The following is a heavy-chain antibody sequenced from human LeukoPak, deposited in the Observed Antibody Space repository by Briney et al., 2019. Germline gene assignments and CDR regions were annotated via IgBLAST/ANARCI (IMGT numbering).Heavy chain of an antibody. CDR1: GGSISSSSYY. CDR3: ARVDGITGTIGVLDAFDI. D-gene: IGHD1-20*01. Sequence: SETLSLTCTVSGGSISSSSYYWGWIRQPPGKGLEWIGSIYYSGSTYYNPSLKSRVTISVDTSKNQFSLKLSSVTAADTAVYYCARVDGITGTIGVLDAFDIWGQGTMVTVSS. CDR2: IYYSGST. V-gene: IGHV4-39*07. J-gene: IGHJ3*02.